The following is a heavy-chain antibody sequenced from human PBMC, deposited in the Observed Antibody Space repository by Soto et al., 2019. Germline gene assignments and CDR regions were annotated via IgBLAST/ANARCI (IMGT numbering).Heavy chain of an antibody. CDR2: INHSGST. V-gene: IGHV4-34*01. J-gene: IGHJ3*02. CDR1: GGSFSGYY. Sequence: SETLSLTCAVYGGSFSGYYWSWIRQPPGKGLEWIGEINHSGSTNYNPSLKSRVTISVDTSKNQFSLKLSSVTAADTAVYYCARPYYDFWSGYYDAFDIWGQGTMVTVSS. D-gene: IGHD3-3*01. CDR3: ARPYYDFWSGYYDAFDI.